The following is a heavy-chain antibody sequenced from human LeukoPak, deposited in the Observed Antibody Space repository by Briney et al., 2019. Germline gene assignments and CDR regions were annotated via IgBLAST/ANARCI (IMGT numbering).Heavy chain of an antibody. CDR2: IIPIFGTA. Sequence: GASVKVSCKASGGTFSSYAISWVRQAPGQGLEWMGGIIPIFGTANYAQKFQGRVTITADESTSTAYMELSSLRSEDTAVYYCAREGTYDSSGYKYWYFDLWGRGTLVTVSS. J-gene: IGHJ2*01. V-gene: IGHV1-69*13. CDR3: AREGTYDSSGYKYWYFDL. D-gene: IGHD3-22*01. CDR1: GGTFSSYA.